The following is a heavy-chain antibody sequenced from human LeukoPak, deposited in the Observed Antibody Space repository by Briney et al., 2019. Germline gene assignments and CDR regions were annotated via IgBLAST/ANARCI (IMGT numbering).Heavy chain of an antibody. D-gene: IGHD2-2*01. J-gene: IGHJ3*02. CDR2: IYPGDSDT. Sequence: GESLKISCKGSGYSFTSYWIGWVRQMPGKGLEWMGIIYPGDSDTRYSPSFQGQVTISADKSISTAYLQWNSLKASDTALYYCAGAIVEVPAADHAFDIWGQGTMVIVSS. V-gene: IGHV5-51*01. CDR3: AGAIVEVPAADHAFDI. CDR1: GYSFTSYW.